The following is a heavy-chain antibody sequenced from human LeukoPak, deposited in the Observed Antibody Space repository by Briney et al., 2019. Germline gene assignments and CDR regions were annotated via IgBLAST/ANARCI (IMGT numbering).Heavy chain of an antibody. Sequence: GESLKISFKGSGYRFTSYWISWVRQMPGKGLEWMGGIDPSDSYTNYSPSFQGHVTISADKSISTAYLQWSSLKASDTAMYYCASHPEVGSGLFDYWGQGTLVTVSS. D-gene: IGHD3-10*01. CDR1: GYRFTSYW. CDR2: IDPSDSYT. CDR3: ASHPEVGSGLFDY. V-gene: IGHV5-10-1*01. J-gene: IGHJ4*02.